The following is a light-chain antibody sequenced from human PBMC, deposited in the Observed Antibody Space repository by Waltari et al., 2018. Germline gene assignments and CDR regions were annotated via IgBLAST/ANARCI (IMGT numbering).Light chain of an antibody. Sequence: VLTQSPGTLSLSPGERATLSCRASQSITKKFFAWYQQTPGQAPRLLIYGASSRAAGIPDRFSGSGSGTDFTLTISRLEPEDSAVYYCQQYGSSVMYTFGQGTKLEIK. CDR1: QSITKKF. CDR2: GAS. CDR3: QQYGSSVMYT. J-gene: IGKJ2*01. V-gene: IGKV3-20*01.